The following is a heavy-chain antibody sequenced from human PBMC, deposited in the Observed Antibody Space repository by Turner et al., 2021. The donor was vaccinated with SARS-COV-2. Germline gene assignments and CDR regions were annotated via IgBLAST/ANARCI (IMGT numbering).Heavy chain of an antibody. J-gene: IGHJ4*02. CDR1: GFTFSSYS. V-gene: IGHV3-21*01. CDR3: SRDPWDYDSSGWPPSDY. Sequence: EVQLVESGGGLVKPGGSLSISCAASGFTFSSYSMNWVRQAPGKGLEWVSSISSSSSYIHYADSVKGRFTISRDNAKNSLYLQMNSLRAEDTAVYYCSRDPWDYDSSGWPPSDYWGQGTLVTVSS. D-gene: IGHD3-22*01. CDR2: ISSSSSYI.